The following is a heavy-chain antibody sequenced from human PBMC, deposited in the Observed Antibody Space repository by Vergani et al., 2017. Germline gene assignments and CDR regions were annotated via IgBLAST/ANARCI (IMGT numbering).Heavy chain of an antibody. V-gene: IGHV3-7*03. D-gene: IGHD6-13*01. J-gene: IGHJ4*02. Sequence: EVQLVESGGGLVQPGGSLRLSCAASGFTFSRYWMSWVRQAPGKGLEWVANTKQDGSEEYYADPVKGRFTISRDNAKNSLYLQMNSLRVEDTALYYCAKELAPIAAAGTPFDHWGQGALVTVSS. CDR3: AKELAPIAAAGTPFDH. CDR2: TKQDGSEE. CDR1: GFTFSRYW.